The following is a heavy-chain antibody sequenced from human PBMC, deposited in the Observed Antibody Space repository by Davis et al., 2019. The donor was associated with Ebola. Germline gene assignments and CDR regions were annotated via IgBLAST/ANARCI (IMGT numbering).Heavy chain of an antibody. CDR1: GFDFSNHA. D-gene: IGHD5-12*01. CDR2: ISYNGRNI. Sequence: PGGSLRLSCEASGFDFSNHAIQWVRQAPGKGLEWVAVISYNGRNIEYRDSVKGRLTISRDNYRSTVYLQMNSLRIEDTAVYYCAAGDSIISGRRGLDPWGQGTLVTVSS. CDR3: AAGDSIISGRRGLDP. J-gene: IGHJ5*02. V-gene: IGHV3-30*04.